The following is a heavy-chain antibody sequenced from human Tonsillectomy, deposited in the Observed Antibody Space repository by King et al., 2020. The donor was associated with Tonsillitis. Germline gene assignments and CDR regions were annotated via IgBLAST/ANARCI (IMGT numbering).Heavy chain of an antibody. Sequence: VQLVESGGGVVQPGGSLRLSCAASGFSFSNYGMHWVRQAPGKGLEWVAFIRSDGSIKYYADPVKGRFTISRDNSKNTQYLQITSPRPEDTAVYYCAKDVPAAFFDYWGQGTLVTVSS. D-gene: IGHD3-10*02. V-gene: IGHV3-30*02. CDR3: AKDVPAAFFDY. CDR2: IRSDGSIK. J-gene: IGHJ4*02. CDR1: GFSFSNYG.